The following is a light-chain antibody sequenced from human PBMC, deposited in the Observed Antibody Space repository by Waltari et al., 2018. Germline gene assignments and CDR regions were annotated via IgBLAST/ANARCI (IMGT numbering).Light chain of an antibody. CDR2: WAS. V-gene: IGKV4-1*01. CDR1: QNLLYSSNNKNY. CDR3: QQYYTFPPT. Sequence: DIVMTQSPDSLSVSLGERATINCKSGQNLLYSSNNKNYLAWYQQKQGQPPKLLISWASTRKSGVPDGFSGSGSETDFTLTISNLQAEDVAVYYCQQYYTFPPTFGPGTKVDFK. J-gene: IGKJ3*01.